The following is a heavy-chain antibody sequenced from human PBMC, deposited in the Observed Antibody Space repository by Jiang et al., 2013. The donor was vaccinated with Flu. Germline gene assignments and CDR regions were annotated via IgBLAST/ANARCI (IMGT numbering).Heavy chain of an antibody. CDR1: GYTFTSYY. CDR3: ASLPWNGPAAMGNNWFDP. Sequence: GAEVKKPGASVKVSCKASGYTFTSYYMHWVRQAPGQGLEWMGIINPSGGSTSYAQKFQGRVTMTRDTSTSTVYMELSSLRSEDTAVYYCASLPWNGPAAMGNNWFDPWGQGTLVTVSS. J-gene: IGHJ5*02. V-gene: IGHV1-46*03. CDR2: INPSGGST. D-gene: IGHD2-2*01.